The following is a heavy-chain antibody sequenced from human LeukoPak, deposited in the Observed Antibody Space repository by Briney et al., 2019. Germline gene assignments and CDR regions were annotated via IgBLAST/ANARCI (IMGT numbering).Heavy chain of an antibody. D-gene: IGHD6-13*01. J-gene: IGHJ4*02. V-gene: IGHV4-39*01. CDR1: GGSVSSSSFH. CDR3: ARYESAAGYFGY. Sequence: SETLSLTRTVSGGSVSSSSFHWGWIRQPPGKGLEWIGSIFHSGTTYYNPSLKSRVSISVDTSKNQFSLKVRSVTAADTAVYYCARYESAAGYFGYWGQGTLVTVSS. CDR2: IFHSGTT.